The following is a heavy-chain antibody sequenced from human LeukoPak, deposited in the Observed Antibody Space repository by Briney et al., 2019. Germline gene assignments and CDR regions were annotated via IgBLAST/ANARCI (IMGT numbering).Heavy chain of an antibody. J-gene: IGHJ4*02. CDR1: GGSISSSSYY. Sequence: SETLSLTCTVSGGSISSSSYYWGWIRQPPGKGLEWIGRIYYSGSTYYNPSLKSRVTISVDTSKNQFSLKLSSVTAADTAVYYCARQAESILTGSCFDYWGQGTLVTVSS. CDR3: ARQAESILTGSCFDY. V-gene: IGHV4-39*01. CDR2: IYYSGST. D-gene: IGHD3-9*01.